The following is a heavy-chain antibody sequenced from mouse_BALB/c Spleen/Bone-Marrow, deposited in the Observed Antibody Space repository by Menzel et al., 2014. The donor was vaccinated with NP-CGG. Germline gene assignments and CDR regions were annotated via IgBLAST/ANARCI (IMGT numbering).Heavy chain of an antibody. J-gene: IGHJ2*01. CDR2: IDPANGNT. Sequence: VQLKDPGAELVKPGASVQLSCTASGFNIKDTYMHWVKQRPEQGLEWIGRIDPANGNTKYDPKFQGKATITADTSSNTAYLQLSSLTSEDTAVYYCARYYYGYYFDYWGQGTTLTVSS. V-gene: IGHV14-3*02. D-gene: IGHD1-1*01. CDR3: ARYYYGYYFDY. CDR1: GFNIKDTY.